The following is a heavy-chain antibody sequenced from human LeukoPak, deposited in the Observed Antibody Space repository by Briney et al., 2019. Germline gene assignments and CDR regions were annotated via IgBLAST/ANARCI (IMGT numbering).Heavy chain of an antibody. CDR1: GFTVGSDY. Sequence: GGSLRLSCAASGFTVGSDYMSWVRQPPGKGLEWVSVIYSGGSTNYADSVKGRFTISRDNSKNTLHLQMNSLRVEDTAVYYCARGQSYYEASDIWGQGTMVTVSS. J-gene: IGHJ3*02. CDR3: ARGQSYYEASDI. D-gene: IGHD1-26*01. V-gene: IGHV3-53*03. CDR2: IYSGGST.